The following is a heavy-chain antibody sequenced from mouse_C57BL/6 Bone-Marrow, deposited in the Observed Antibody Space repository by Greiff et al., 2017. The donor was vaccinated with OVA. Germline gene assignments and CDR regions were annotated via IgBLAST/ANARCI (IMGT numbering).Heavy chain of an antibody. D-gene: IGHD2-1*01. V-gene: IGHV1-9*01. J-gene: IGHJ3*01. CDR3: AREDYGNYEGFAY. CDR2: ILPGSGST. Sequence: QVQLQQSGAELMKPGASVKLSCKATGYTFTGYWIEWVKQRPGHGLEWIGEILPGSGSTNYNEKFKGKATFTADTSSNTAYMQLSSLTTEDSDIYYCAREDYGNYEGFAYWGQGTLVTVSA. CDR1: GYTFTGYW.